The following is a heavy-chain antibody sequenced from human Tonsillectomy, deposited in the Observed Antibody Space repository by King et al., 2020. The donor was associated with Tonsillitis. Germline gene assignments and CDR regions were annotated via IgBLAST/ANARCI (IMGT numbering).Heavy chain of an antibody. D-gene: IGHD1-1*01. J-gene: IGHJ4*02. CDR1: GGSISSYY. CDR3: ARGRERRFDY. Sequence: VQLQESGPGLVKPSETLSLTCTVSGGSISSYYWSWIRQPPGKGLEWIGYIFYSGSTNYNPSLKSRVTISVDTSKNQFSLKLSSVTAADTAVYYCARGRERRFDYWGQGTLVTVSS. CDR2: IFYSGST. V-gene: IGHV4-59*08.